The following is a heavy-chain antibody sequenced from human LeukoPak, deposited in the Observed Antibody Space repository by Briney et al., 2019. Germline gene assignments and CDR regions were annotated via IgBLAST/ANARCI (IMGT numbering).Heavy chain of an antibody. J-gene: IGHJ3*02. CDR3: ARDLPSSSVAFDI. Sequence: PGGSLRLSCAASGFTFSTYSMNWVRQAPGKGLEWVSYISSSSSTIYYADSVKGRFTISRDNSKNTLYLQMNSLRAEDTAVYYCARDLPSSSVAFDIWGQGTMVTVSS. CDR1: GFTFSTYS. D-gene: IGHD2-2*01. V-gene: IGHV3-48*01. CDR2: ISSSSSTI.